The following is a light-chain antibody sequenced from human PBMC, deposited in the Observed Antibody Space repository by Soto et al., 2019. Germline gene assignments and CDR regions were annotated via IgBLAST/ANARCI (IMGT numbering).Light chain of an antibody. J-gene: IGKJ4*01. Sequence: EIVLTQSPGTLSLSPGERATLSCRASQSVSSSYLAWYQQKPGQAPRLLIYGASSRATGIPDRFSGSGSGTDFTLTISRLEPEDFAVYYCPQYGSSVTFGVGTKVEIK. V-gene: IGKV3-20*01. CDR3: PQYGSSVT. CDR2: GAS. CDR1: QSVSSSY.